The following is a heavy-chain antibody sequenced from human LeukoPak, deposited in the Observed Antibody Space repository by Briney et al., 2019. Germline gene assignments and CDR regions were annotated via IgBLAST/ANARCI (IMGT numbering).Heavy chain of an antibody. CDR3: ARADRSDYYSAPNAFDI. V-gene: IGHV4-61*01. CDR2: IDHSGST. J-gene: IGHJ3*02. CDR1: GDSVTSANHY. Sequence: SETLSLTCTVSGDSVTSANHYWSWIRQPPGKGLEWIGHIDHSGSTNSNPSLKSRVTMSVETSKNQFSLRLSSVTAADTAVYFCARADRSDYYSAPNAFDIWGQGTMVAVSS. D-gene: IGHD3-22*01.